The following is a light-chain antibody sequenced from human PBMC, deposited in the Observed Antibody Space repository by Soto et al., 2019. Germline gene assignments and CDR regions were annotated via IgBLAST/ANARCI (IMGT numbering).Light chain of an antibody. V-gene: IGLV1-47*01. CDR1: GSNIGSNY. CDR3: ATWDDRLNGYV. Sequence: QSVLTQPPSASGTPGQTVTISCSGSGSNIGSNYVDWYQQFPGTAPKLLIYKNSQRPSGVPDRLSGSKSGTSASLAISGLRSEDEADYYCATWDDRLNGYVFGSGTKVTVL. CDR2: KNS. J-gene: IGLJ1*01.